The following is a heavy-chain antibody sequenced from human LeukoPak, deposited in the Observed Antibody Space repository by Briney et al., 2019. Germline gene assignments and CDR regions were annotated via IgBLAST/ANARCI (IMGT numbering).Heavy chain of an antibody. CDR3: AAQWELLRMFDF. Sequence: GGSLRLSCAASGFTFSSYEMNWVRQAPGKGLEWVSSVSGSGGSAYYADSVKGRFTISRDNSKSTLYLQMNSLRAEDTALYYCAAQWELLRMFDFWGQGTQVTVSS. CDR1: GFTFSSYE. V-gene: IGHV3-23*01. J-gene: IGHJ4*02. CDR2: VSGSGGSA. D-gene: IGHD1-26*01.